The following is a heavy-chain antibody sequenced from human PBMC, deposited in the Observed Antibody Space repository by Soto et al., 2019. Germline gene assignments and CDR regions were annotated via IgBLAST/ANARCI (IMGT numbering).Heavy chain of an antibody. CDR1: GYTFTSYG. CDR3: ARVGRTVTIAWELFDP. Sequence: ASVKVSCKASGYTFTSYGISWVRQAPGQGLEWMGWISAYNGNTNYAQKLQGRVTMTTDTSTSTAYMELRSLRSDDTAVYYCARVGRTVTIAWELFDPCGQGTLVTVS. CDR2: ISAYNGNT. D-gene: IGHD4-4*01. J-gene: IGHJ5*02. V-gene: IGHV1-18*01.